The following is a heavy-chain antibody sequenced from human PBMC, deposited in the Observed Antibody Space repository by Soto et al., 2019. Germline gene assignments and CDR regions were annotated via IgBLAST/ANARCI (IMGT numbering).Heavy chain of an antibody. CDR3: ARVTTRYNWFDP. CDR2: IYYSGST. V-gene: IGHV4-39*07. J-gene: IGHJ5*02. D-gene: IGHD4-4*01. Sequence: SETLSLTCTVSGGSISSSSYYWGWIRQPPGKGLEWIGSIYYSGSTYYNPSLKSRVTISVDTSKNQFSLKLSSVTAADTAVYYCARVTTRYNWFDPWGQGTLVTVSS. CDR1: GGSISSSSYY.